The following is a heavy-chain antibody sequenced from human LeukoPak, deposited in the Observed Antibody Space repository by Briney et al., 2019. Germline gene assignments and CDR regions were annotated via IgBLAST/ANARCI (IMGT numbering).Heavy chain of an antibody. V-gene: IGHV4-34*01. Sequence: PSETLSLTCAVYGGSFSGYYWSWIRQPPGKGLEWIGEINHSGGTNYNLSLKSQVTISVDTSKNQFSLKLSSVTAADTAVYYCARGQEIGDAFDIWGQGTMVTVSS. CDR3: ARGQEIGDAFDI. CDR2: INHSGGT. CDR1: GGSFSGYY. J-gene: IGHJ3*02. D-gene: IGHD3-22*01.